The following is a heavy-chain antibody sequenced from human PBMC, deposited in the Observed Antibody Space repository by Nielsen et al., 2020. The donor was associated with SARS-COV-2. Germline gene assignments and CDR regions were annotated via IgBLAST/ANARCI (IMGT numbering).Heavy chain of an antibody. Sequence: GSPKISCVVSGFNFRGYWMTWVRQAPGKGLGWVGNIKLDGSEKYYVDSVKGRFTISRDNARNTLYLQMNSLRVEDTAVYYCARVGSYGDPEYLDYWGQGALVTVSS. J-gene: IGHJ4*02. CDR3: ARVGSYGDPEYLDY. D-gene: IGHD4/OR15-4a*01. CDR1: GFNFRGYW. V-gene: IGHV3-7*01. CDR2: IKLDGSEK.